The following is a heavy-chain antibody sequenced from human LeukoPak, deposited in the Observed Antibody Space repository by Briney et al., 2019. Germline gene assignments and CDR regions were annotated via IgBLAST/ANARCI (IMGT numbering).Heavy chain of an antibody. CDR3: AKGPTIFGVVIIRSPYYFDY. J-gene: IGHJ4*02. V-gene: IGHV3-23*01. CDR1: GFTFSSYA. Sequence: PGGSLRLSCAASGFTFSSYAMSWVRQAPGKGLEWGSAISGSGGSTYYADSVKGRFTISRDNSKITVYLQMKSLRGEDTAVYYCAKGPTIFGVVIIRSPYYFDYWGQGTLVTVSS. CDR2: ISGSGGST. D-gene: IGHD3-3*01.